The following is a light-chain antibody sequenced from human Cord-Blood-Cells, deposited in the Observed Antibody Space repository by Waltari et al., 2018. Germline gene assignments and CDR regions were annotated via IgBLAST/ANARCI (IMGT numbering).Light chain of an antibody. Sequence: IVLTQCRATLSLSPGEGATLTCRASQRVSSYLAWYQQQPGQAPRLLIYDASNGATGIPARFSGSGSGTDFTLTISSLEPEDFAVYYCQQRSNWPLTFGGGTKVEIK. V-gene: IGKV3-11*01. CDR1: QRVSSY. CDR2: DAS. J-gene: IGKJ4*01. CDR3: QQRSNWPLT.